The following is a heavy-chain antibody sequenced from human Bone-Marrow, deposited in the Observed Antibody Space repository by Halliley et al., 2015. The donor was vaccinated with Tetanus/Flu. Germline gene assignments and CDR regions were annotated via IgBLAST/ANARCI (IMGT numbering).Heavy chain of an antibody. J-gene: IGHJ5*02. V-gene: IGHV4-59*01. D-gene: IGHD7-27*01. CDR3: SRRQTGNSIYNWFDP. CDR1: GGSISSYY. CDR2: IYYSGST. Sequence: LSCTVSGGSISSYYWNWIRQPPGKGLEWIGYIYYSGSTNYNPSLKSRVTISVDTSKNQFSLRLSSVTAADTAVYYCSRRQTGNSIYNWFDPWGQGTLVTVSS.